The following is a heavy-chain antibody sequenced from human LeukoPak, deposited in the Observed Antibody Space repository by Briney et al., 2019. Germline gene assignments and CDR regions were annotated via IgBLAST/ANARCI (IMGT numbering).Heavy chain of an antibody. V-gene: IGHV3-7*01. CDR2: IKEDGSEK. J-gene: IGHJ4*02. D-gene: IGHD2-2*01. CDR1: GFTFSRYW. CDR3: VSCGTTTCIIRFDH. Sequence: GGSLTLSCAASGFTFSRYWMNWVRQPPGKGLEWVASIKEDGSEKSYVDSVKGRFTISRDNAKNSLYLQKNSLRAEDTSVYYCVSCGTTTCIIRFDHWGQGTLVTVSS.